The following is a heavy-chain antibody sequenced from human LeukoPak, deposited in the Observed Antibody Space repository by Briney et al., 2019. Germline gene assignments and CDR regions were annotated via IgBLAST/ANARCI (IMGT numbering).Heavy chain of an antibody. Sequence: GASVEVSCKASGYTFTGYYMHWVRQAPGQGLEWMGWINPNSGGTNYAQKFQGRVTMTRDTSISTAYMELSRLRSDDTAVYYCARGLNSGYYYYGMDVWGQGTTVTVSS. J-gene: IGHJ6*02. CDR2: INPNSGGT. CDR3: ARGLNSGYYYYGMDV. D-gene: IGHD4-23*01. CDR1: GYTFTGYY. V-gene: IGHV1-2*02.